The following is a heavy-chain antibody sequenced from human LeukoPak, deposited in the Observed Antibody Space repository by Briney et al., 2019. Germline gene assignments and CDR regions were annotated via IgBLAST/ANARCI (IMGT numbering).Heavy chain of an antibody. D-gene: IGHD2-8*02. CDR1: GYTFNTYG. V-gene: IGHV1-18*01. J-gene: IGHJ4*02. Sequence: WASVRVSCRASGYTFNTYGINWVRQAPGHGLEWMGWINTDSGNTNYAQNLQGRVTMTRDTSTGTAYMELKSLTSDDTAVYYCARKGCTGDRYILDYWGQGTLVTVSS. CDR2: INTDSGNT. CDR3: ARKGCTGDRYILDY.